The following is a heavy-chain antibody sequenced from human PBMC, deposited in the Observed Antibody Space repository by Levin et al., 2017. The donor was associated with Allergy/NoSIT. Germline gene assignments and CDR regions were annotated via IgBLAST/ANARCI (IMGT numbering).Heavy chain of an antibody. CDR1: GFTFSSYG. V-gene: IGHV3-30*18. Sequence: GGSLRLSCAASGFTFSSYGMHWVRQAPGKGLEWVAVISYDGSNKYYADSVKGRFTISRDNSKTTLYLQMNSLRAEDTAVYYCAKVYYDFWSGPTPHFDYWGQGTLVTVSA. J-gene: IGHJ4*02. CDR2: ISYDGSNK. D-gene: IGHD3-3*01. CDR3: AKVYYDFWSGPTPHFDY.